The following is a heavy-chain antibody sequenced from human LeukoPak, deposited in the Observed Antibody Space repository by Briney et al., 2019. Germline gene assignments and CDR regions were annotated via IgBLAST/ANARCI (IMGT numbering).Heavy chain of an antibody. CDR3: AATVTTPPYMDV. Sequence: ASVKVSCKASGYTFTSYYMHWVRQAPGQGLEWMGWISAYNGNTNYAQKLQGRVTMTTDTSTSTAYMELRSLRSDDTAVYYCAATVTTPPYMDVWGKGTTVTISS. CDR1: GYTFTSYY. D-gene: IGHD4-17*01. J-gene: IGHJ6*03. CDR2: ISAYNGNT. V-gene: IGHV1-18*04.